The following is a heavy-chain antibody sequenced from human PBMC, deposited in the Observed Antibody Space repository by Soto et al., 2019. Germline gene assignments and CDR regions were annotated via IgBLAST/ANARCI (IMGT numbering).Heavy chain of an antibody. D-gene: IGHD3-9*01. Sequence: QVQLQQWGAGPLRPLETLSLTCGVSGGSFSGYYWAWIRQSPGKGLEWIGEINDRGSINYNPSLKSRVSISVDTSKNHYSLNLRSVTAADTAVYYCARGSYDILTGPPWVWYFDLWGRGTLVTVSS. J-gene: IGHJ2*01. CDR2: INDRGSI. CDR3: ARGSYDILTGPPWVWYFDL. V-gene: IGHV4-34*01. CDR1: GGSFSGYY.